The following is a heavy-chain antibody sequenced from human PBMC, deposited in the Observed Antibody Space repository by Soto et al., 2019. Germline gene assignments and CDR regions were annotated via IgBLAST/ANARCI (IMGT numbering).Heavy chain of an antibody. CDR2: IPSRGRP. CDR1: GASVAGGSYY. J-gene: IGHJ6*02. CDR3: ARKGYIGNFAMDV. Sequence: QVQLRESGPGLVKPSQTLSLTCSVSGASVAGGSYYWSWVRQPPGKGLEWIGYIPSRGRPFYNPSLTSRGTISADTSKNQLSLQLTSVTAADTAVYYCARKGYIGNFAMDVWGQGTTVTVSS. D-gene: IGHD5-12*01. V-gene: IGHV4-30-4*01.